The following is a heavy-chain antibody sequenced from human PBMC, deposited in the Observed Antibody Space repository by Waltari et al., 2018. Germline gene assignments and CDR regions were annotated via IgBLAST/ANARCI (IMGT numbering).Heavy chain of an antibody. CDR2: INPNSGGT. V-gene: IGHV1-2*02. J-gene: IGHJ3*02. CDR1: GYTFTGYS. D-gene: IGHD6-19*01. CDR3: ARGEVPQWLGAFDI. Sequence: QVQLVQSGAEVTKPGASVHVSCKASGYTFTGYSMHWVRPAPGQGLEWMGWINPNSGGTNYAQKFQGRVTMTRDTSISTAYMELSRLRSDDTAVYYCARGEVPQWLGAFDIWGQGTMVTVSS.